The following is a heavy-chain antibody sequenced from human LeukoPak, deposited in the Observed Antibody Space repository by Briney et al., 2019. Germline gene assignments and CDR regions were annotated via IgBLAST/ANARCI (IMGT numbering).Heavy chain of an antibody. CDR2: ISGTGSST. CDR3: AKASVAIPQYCNS. V-gene: IGHV3-23*01. J-gene: IGHJ5*02. CDR1: GFTFSSYA. D-gene: IGHD2-2*02. Sequence: GGSLRLSCAASGFTFSSYAMSWVRQAPGKGLEWVSTISGTGSSTYYADSAKGRFTISRDNSKDTLFLQLNSLTAADTTMYFCAKASVAIPQYCNSWGQGTLVTVSS.